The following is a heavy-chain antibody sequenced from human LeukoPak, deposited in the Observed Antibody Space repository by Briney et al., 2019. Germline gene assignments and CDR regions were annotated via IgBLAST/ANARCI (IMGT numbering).Heavy chain of an antibody. Sequence: ASVKVFCKASGYTFTSYYMHWVRQAPGQGLEWMGIINPSGGSTSYAQKFQGRVTMTRDTSTSTVYMELSSLRSEDTAVYYCARELTSPPTIRLSGSYYHYYYGMDVWGQGTTVTVSS. V-gene: IGHV1-46*01. D-gene: IGHD1-26*01. J-gene: IGHJ6*02. CDR3: ARELTSPPTIRLSGSYYHYYYGMDV. CDR1: GYTFTSYY. CDR2: INPSGGST.